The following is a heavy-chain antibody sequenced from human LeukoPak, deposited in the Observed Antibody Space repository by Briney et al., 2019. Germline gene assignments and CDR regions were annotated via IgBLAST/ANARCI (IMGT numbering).Heavy chain of an antibody. Sequence: ASVRVSCKASGYIFTSYYMYWVRQAPGQGLEWMGTINPSGGSISYAQKFQGRVTMTRDTSTSTVYMELSSLRSEDTAVYYCARGRNYYDSSGYYYEGDAFDIWGQGTMVTVSS. D-gene: IGHD3-22*01. CDR1: GYIFTSYY. CDR2: INPSGGSI. CDR3: ARGRNYYDSSGYYYEGDAFDI. J-gene: IGHJ3*02. V-gene: IGHV1-46*01.